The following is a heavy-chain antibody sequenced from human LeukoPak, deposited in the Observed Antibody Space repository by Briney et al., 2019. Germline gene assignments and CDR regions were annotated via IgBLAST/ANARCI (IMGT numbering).Heavy chain of an antibody. CDR1: GGSISSGGYY. CDR3: ARDDDYYDSSGFDP. D-gene: IGHD3-22*01. V-gene: IGHV4-31*03. CDR2: IYYSGST. Sequence: SQTLSLTCTVSGGSISSGGYYWSWIRQHLGKGLEWIGYIYYSGSTYCNPSLKSRVTISVDTSKNQFSLKLSSVTAADTAVYYCARDDDYYDSSGFDPWGQGTLVTVSS. J-gene: IGHJ5*02.